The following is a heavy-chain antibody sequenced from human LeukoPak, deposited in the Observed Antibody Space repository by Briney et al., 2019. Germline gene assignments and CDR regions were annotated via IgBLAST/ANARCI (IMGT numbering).Heavy chain of an antibody. CDR1: GGSISSGDYY. D-gene: IGHD2-2*01. J-gene: IGHJ6*02. V-gene: IGHV4-30-4*01. Sequence: PSETLSLTCTVSGGSISSGDYYWSWIRQPPGKGLEWIGYIYYSGSTYYNPSLKSRVTISVDTSKNQFSLKLSSVTAADTAVYYCATSYCSSTSCLSDYYYGMDVWGQGTTVTVSS. CDR3: ATSYCSSTSCLSDYYYGMDV. CDR2: IYYSGST.